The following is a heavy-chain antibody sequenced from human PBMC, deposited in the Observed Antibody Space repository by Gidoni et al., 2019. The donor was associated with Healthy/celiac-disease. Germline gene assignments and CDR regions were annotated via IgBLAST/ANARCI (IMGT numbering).Heavy chain of an antibody. D-gene: IGHD1-26*01. CDR3: ARGLSGWARAFDI. Sequence: QLQLQEYGSGLVKPSQTLSLTCAVSGGSISSGGYSWSWIRQPPGKGLEWIGYIYHSGSTYYNPSLKSRVTISVDRSKNQFSLKLSSVTAADTAVYYCARGLSGWARAFDIWGQGTMVTVSS. V-gene: IGHV4-30-2*01. CDR1: GGSISSGGYS. CDR2: IYHSGST. J-gene: IGHJ3*02.